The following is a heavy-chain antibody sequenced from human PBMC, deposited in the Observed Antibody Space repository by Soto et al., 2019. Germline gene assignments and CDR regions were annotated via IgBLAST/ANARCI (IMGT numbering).Heavy chain of an antibody. D-gene: IGHD4-4*01. Sequence: PAAALRLSWAASGFTFENYAMHWVRLGPGKGLEWVSGISWHSGTIGYADSVRGRFTISRDNAKNSLYLQMNSLRPEDTALYYCAKEKVYSNYQYYFDSWGQGTLVTVS. CDR3: AKEKVYSNYQYYFDS. CDR2: ISWHSGTI. J-gene: IGHJ4*02. CDR1: GFTFENYA. V-gene: IGHV3-9*01.